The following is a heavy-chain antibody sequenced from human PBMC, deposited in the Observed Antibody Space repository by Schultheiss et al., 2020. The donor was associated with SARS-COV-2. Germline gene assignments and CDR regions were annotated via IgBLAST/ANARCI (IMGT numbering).Heavy chain of an antibody. CDR1: GFSLSTSGVG. J-gene: IGHJ4*02. V-gene: IGHV2-70*12. D-gene: IGHD4-17*01. CDR2: IYWDDDK. Sequence: SGPTLVKPTQTLTLTCTFSGFSLSTSGVGVGWIRQPPGKALEWLALIYWDDDKYYSTSLKTRLTISKDTSKNQVVLTMTNMDPVDTATYYCAHRSRHGDYVDYWGQGTLVTVSS. CDR3: AHRSRHGDYVDY.